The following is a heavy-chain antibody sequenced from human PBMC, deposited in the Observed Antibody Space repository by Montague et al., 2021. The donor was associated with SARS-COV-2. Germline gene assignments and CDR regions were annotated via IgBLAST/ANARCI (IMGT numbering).Heavy chain of an antibody. Sequence: YAISGDSVSSNIATWNWIRQSPSKGLEWLGRTYYRSKWYNDYAVSVKSRVIINSDTSNNRISLQLNSVTPEDTAVYYCARAYCGGDCYFYWYFDLWGRGTLVTVSS. CDR1: GDSVSSNIAT. CDR3: ARAYCGGDCYFYWYFDL. J-gene: IGHJ2*01. D-gene: IGHD2-21*02. CDR2: TYYRSKWYN. V-gene: IGHV6-1*01.